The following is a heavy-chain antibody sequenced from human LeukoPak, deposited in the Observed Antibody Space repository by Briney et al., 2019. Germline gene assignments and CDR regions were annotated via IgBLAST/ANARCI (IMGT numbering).Heavy chain of an antibody. CDR1: GFTFSSYS. CDR3: ARDFEYYYDSSGKVIDY. Sequence: GGSLRLSCAGSGFTFSSYSMNWVRQAPGKGLEWVSSISSSSSYIYYADSVKGRFTISRDNAKNSLYLQMNSLRAEDTAVYYCARDFEYYYDSSGKVIDYWGQGTLVTVSS. D-gene: IGHD3-22*01. V-gene: IGHV3-21*01. CDR2: ISSSSSYI. J-gene: IGHJ4*02.